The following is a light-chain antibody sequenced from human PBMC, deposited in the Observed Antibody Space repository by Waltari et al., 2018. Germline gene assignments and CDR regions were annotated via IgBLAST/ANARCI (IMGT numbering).Light chain of an antibody. Sequence: QSVLTQPPSVSGAPGQRVTISCTGSSPNIGAGYDVHWYQPLPGTAPKPLIYGNSNRPSGVPDRFSGSKSGTSASLAITGLQAEDEADYYCQSYDSSLSVVVFGGGTKLTVL. CDR1: SPNIGAGYD. CDR2: GNS. J-gene: IGLJ2*01. CDR3: QSYDSSLSVVV. V-gene: IGLV1-40*01.